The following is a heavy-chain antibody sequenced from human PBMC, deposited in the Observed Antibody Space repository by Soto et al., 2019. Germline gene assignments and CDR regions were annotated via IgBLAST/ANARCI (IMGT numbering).Heavy chain of an antibody. D-gene: IGHD1-1*01. CDR2: ISSSSSYI. V-gene: IGHV3-21*01. CDR3: ARVIWWNDVDAFDI. J-gene: IGHJ3*02. Sequence: PGGSLRLSCAASGFTFSSYSMNWVRQAPGKGLEWVSSISSSSSYIYYADSVKGRFTISRDNAKNSLYLQMNSLRAEDTAVYYCARVIWWNDVDAFDIWGQGTMVTVSS. CDR1: GFTFSSYS.